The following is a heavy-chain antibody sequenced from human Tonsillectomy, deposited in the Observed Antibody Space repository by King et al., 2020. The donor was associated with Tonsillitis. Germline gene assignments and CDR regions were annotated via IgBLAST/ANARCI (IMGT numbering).Heavy chain of an antibody. CDR3: ATRDGGSPAG. D-gene: IGHD2-15*01. CDR2: INQHGSEK. CDR1: GFTFSSYW. J-gene: IGHJ4*02. Sequence: VQLVESGGGLVQPGGSLRLACAASGFTFSSYWMSWVRQAPGKGLEWVANINQHGSEKNYVDSVKGRLTISRDNAKNSLYLQMNSLRAEDTAVYYCATRDGGSPAGWGQGTLVTVSS. V-gene: IGHV3-7*01.